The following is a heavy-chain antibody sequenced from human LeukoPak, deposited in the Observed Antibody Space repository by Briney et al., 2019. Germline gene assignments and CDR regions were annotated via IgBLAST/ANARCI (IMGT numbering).Heavy chain of an antibody. D-gene: IGHD3-22*01. CDR3: AKTGDYFDSSCYYRPDAFDI. J-gene: IGHJ3*02. CDR1: GFTFSSYA. V-gene: IGHV3-23*01. Sequence: GGSLRLSCAASGFTFSSYAMSWVRQAPGKGLEWVSAISGSGSNTYYADSVKGRFTISRDNSQNTLYLQMNSLRAEDTAVYYCAKTGDYFDSSCYYRPDAFDIWGRGTMVTVSS. CDR2: ISGSGSNT.